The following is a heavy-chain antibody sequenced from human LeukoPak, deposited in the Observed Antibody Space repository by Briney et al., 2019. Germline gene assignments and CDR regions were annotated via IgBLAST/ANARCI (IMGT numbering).Heavy chain of an antibody. Sequence: MTSETLSLTCAVYGGSFSGYYWSWIRQPPGKGLDWIGEINHSGSTNYNPSLKSRVTISIDTSKNQFSLKLTSVTAADTAAYYCAREVVRGNSYWGQGTLVTVSS. J-gene: IGHJ4*02. D-gene: IGHD3-10*01. V-gene: IGHV4-34*01. CDR3: AREVVRGNSY. CDR1: GGSFSGYY. CDR2: INHSGST.